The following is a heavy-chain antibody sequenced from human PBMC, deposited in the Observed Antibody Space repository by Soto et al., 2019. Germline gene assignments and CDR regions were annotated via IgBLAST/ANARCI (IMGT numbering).Heavy chain of an antibody. J-gene: IGHJ6*02. CDR1: GYTFTRSG. CDR2: ISTYNGDT. CDR3: AREGVAPYYSYGMDV. Sequence: QVQLVQSGAEVKKPGASVKVSCKASGYTFTRSGISWVRQAPGQGLEWMGWISTYNGDTNYAQTFQGRVTMTTDTSTSTVPREVRRLRSADTAVYYCAREGVAPYYSYGMDVWGQGTPVTVSS. V-gene: IGHV1-18*01. D-gene: IGHD5-12*01.